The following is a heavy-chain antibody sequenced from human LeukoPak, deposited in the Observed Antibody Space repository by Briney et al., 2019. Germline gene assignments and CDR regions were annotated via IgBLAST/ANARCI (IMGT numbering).Heavy chain of an antibody. CDR2: ISYDGSNK. CDR1: GFTFSSYA. J-gene: IGHJ4*02. D-gene: IGHD4-23*01. Sequence: GGSLRLSCAASGFTFSSYAMHWVRQAPGKGLEWVAVISYDGSNKYYADSVKGRFTISRDNSKNTLYLQMNSLRAEDTAVYYCARDLYGGPGYWGQGTLVTVSS. V-gene: IGHV3-30-3*01. CDR3: ARDLYGGPGY.